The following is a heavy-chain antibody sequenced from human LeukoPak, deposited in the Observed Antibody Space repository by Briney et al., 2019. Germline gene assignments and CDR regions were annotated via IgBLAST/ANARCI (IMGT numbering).Heavy chain of an antibody. V-gene: IGHV3-7*01. CDR2: INQDGSEK. CDR3: ATSDF. Sequence: GGSLRLSCAASEFTLSSIWMSWVRQLPGKGLEWVANINQDGSEKYYVDSVKGRFTISRDNAKNSLYLQMNSLRAEDTAVYYCATSDFWGQGTLVTVSS. CDR1: EFTLSSIW. J-gene: IGHJ4*02.